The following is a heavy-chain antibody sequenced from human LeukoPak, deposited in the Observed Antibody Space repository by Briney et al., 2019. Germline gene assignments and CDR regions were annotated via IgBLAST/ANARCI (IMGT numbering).Heavy chain of an antibody. D-gene: IGHD6-19*01. J-gene: IGHJ6*02. Sequence: GGSLRLSCAASGFTFDDYAMFWVRQAPGKGLEWVSGISWDSRNIGYAASVKGRFTTSRDNGKNSLYLQMNSLRPDDTALYYCARGNRDTSGFYFYYGMDVWGPGSTVTFSS. CDR1: GFTFDDYA. CDR2: ISWDSRNI. V-gene: IGHV3-9*01. CDR3: ARGNRDTSGFYFYYGMDV.